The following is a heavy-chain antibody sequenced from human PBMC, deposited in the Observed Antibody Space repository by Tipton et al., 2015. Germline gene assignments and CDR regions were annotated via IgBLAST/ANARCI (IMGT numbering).Heavy chain of an antibody. CDR3: ARSVGAVRYFFEY. Sequence: TLSLTCAVYGGSFSGYYWSWIRQTPGKGLEWIGEINHGGSSNYKTSLNSRVSVSVDTSKNQFSLKLSSVTAADTAVYYCARSVGAVRYFFEYWGQGALVTVSS. V-gene: IGHV4-34*01. J-gene: IGHJ4*02. CDR2: INHGGSS. CDR1: GGSFSGYY. D-gene: IGHD1-26*01.